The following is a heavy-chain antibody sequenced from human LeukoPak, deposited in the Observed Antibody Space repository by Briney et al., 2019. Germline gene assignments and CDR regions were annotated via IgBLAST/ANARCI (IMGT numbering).Heavy chain of an antibody. CDR1: GCTFTSYD. CDR2: MNPNSGNT. Sequence: ASVKVSCKASGCTFTSYDINWVRQATGRGLEWMGWMNPNSGNTGYAQKFQGRVTMTRNTSISTAYMELSSLRSEDTAVYYCARVGLEVDWFDPWGQGTLVTVSS. J-gene: IGHJ5*02. V-gene: IGHV1-8*01. D-gene: IGHD1-26*01. CDR3: ARVGLEVDWFDP.